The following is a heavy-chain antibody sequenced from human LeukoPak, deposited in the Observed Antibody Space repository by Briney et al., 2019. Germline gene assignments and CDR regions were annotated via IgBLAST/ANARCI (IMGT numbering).Heavy chain of an antibody. Sequence: PSETLSLTCTVSGGSVRSSSYYWGWIRQSPGKGLEWIANFFYGGNTYYNPSLESRVSLSVDTSKNQFSLKLASVTAADTAVYYCARRKDDYGDYHDSWGQGILVTVSS. CDR2: FFYGGNT. CDR1: GGSVRSSSYY. D-gene: IGHD4-17*01. V-gene: IGHV4-39*01. J-gene: IGHJ4*02. CDR3: ARRKDDYGDYHDS.